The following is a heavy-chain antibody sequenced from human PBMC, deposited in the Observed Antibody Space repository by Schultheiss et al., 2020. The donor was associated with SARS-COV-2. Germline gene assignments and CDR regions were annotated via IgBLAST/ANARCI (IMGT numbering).Heavy chain of an antibody. Sequence: SETLSLTCTVSGGSISSGGYYWSWIRQHPGKGPEWIGYIYYSGSTNYNPSLKSRVTISVDTSKNQFSLKLSSVTAADTAVYYCATVGATTFDVLAPDYWGQGTLVTVSS. D-gene: IGHD1-26*01. V-gene: IGHV4-61*08. CDR3: ATVGATTFDVLAPDY. CDR1: GGSISSGGYY. J-gene: IGHJ4*02. CDR2: IYYSGST.